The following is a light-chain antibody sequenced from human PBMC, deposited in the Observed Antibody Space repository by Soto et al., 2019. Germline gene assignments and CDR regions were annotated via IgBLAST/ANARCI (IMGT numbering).Light chain of an antibody. J-gene: IGKJ1*01. CDR1: QDISNF. Sequence: DIQMTQSPSDMSASVGDRVTITCRASQDISNFLVWFQQRPGKVPKRLMYSANRLESGVPSRFSGSGSGTEFSLTISSLQPEYFATYYCLQHISYPRTFGQGTKVEIK. V-gene: IGKV1-17*03. CDR3: LQHISYPRT. CDR2: SAN.